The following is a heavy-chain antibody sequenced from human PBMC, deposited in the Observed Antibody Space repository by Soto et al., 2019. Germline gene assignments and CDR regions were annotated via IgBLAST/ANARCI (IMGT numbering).Heavy chain of an antibody. CDR2: MNPNSGNT. CDR3: ARTGMVYAANWFDP. CDR1: GYTFTSYD. V-gene: IGHV1-8*01. Sequence: ASVKVSCKASGYTFTSYDINWVRQATGQGLEWMGWMNPNSGNTGYAQKFQGRVTMIRNTSISTAYMELSSLRSEDTAVYYCARTGMVYAANWFDPWGQGTLVTVSS. J-gene: IGHJ5*02. D-gene: IGHD2-8*01.